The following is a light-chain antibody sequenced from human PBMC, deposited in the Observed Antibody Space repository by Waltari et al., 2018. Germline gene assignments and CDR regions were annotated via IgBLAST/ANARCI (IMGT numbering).Light chain of an antibody. CDR1: QSILTW. J-gene: IGKJ4*01. V-gene: IGKV1-5*03. CDR3: QQYNTYSPGPT. Sequence: DIQMTQSPSTLSASVGARVTITCRASQSILTWLAWYQQKPGKAPRLLMSKASSLQTGVPSRFSGSGSGTEFTLTISSLEPDDFATYYCQQYNTYSPGPTFGGGTKVEIK. CDR2: KAS.